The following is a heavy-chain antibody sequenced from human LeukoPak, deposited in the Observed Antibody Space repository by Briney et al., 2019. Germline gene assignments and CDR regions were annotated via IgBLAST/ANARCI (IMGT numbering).Heavy chain of an antibody. CDR1: GFTFSSYS. J-gene: IGHJ5*02. D-gene: IGHD2-2*01. Sequence: PGGSLRLSCAASGFTFSSYSMNWVRQAPGKGLEWVSSINSSSSYIYYGDSVKGRFTISRDNAKNSLYLQMNSLRAEDTAVYYCARSVLGYCSSTSCHNWFDPWGQGTLVTVSS. CDR3: ARSVLGYCSSTSCHNWFDP. CDR2: INSSSSYI. V-gene: IGHV3-21*01.